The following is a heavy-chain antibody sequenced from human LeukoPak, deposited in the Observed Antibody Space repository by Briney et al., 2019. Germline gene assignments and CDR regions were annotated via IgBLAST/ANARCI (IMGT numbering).Heavy chain of an antibody. D-gene: IGHD3-10*01. V-gene: IGHV3-23*01. CDR2: ISGSGGST. Sequence: GGSLRLSCAASGITFSSYALSWVRQAPGKGLEWVSAISGSGGSTYYADSVKGRFTISRDNSKNTLYLQMNSLRAEDTAVYYCAKAGRGVIPSDYWGQGTLVTVSS. CDR3: AKAGRGVIPSDY. CDR1: GITFSSYA. J-gene: IGHJ4*02.